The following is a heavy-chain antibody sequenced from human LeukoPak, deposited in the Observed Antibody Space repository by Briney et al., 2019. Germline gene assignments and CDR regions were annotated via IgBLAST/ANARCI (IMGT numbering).Heavy chain of an antibody. CDR1: GYTFTSYY. D-gene: IGHD6-19*01. CDR3: ARGGSSGSPWFDP. CDR2: INPSGGST. V-gene: IGHV1-46*01. J-gene: IGHJ5*02. Sequence: ASVKVSCKASGYTFTSYYMHWVRQAPGQGLEWMGIINPSGGSTSYAQKFQGRVTITADESTSTAYMELSSLRSEDTAVYYCARGGSSGSPWFDPWGQGTLVTVSS.